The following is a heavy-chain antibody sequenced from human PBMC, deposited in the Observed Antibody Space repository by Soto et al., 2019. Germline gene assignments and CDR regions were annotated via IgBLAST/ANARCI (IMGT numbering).Heavy chain of an antibody. CDR1: GGTFSSYT. V-gene: IGHV1-69*02. Sequence: QVQLVQSGAEVKKPGSSVKVSCKASGGTFSSYTISWVRQAPGQGLEWMGRIIPILGIANYAQKFQGRVTXTXXKSTSTAYMELSSLRSEDTAVYYCARLFGSSSSDYWGQGTLVTVSS. D-gene: IGHD6-13*01. J-gene: IGHJ4*02. CDR3: ARLFGSSSSDY. CDR2: IIPILGIA.